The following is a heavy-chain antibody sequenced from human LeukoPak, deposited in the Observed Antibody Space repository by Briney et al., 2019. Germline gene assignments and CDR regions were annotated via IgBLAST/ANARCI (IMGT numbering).Heavy chain of an antibody. CDR3: AREIVAVPAAILGYFDD. Sequence: SVKVSCKASGGTFSSYAISWVRQAPGQGLEWMGGIIPIFGTANYAQKFQGRVTITADESTSTAYMELSSLRSEDTAVYYCAREIVAVPAAILGYFDDWGQRTLVSASS. V-gene: IGHV1-69*01. J-gene: IGHJ4*02. CDR1: GGTFSSYA. CDR2: IIPIFGTA. D-gene: IGHD2-2*01.